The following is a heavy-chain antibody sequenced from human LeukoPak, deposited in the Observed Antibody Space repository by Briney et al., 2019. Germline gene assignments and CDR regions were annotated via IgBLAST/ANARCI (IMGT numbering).Heavy chain of an antibody. D-gene: IGHD3-16*02. J-gene: IGHJ3*02. CDR3: ARDSPVSDALDK. CDR2: IYSGGSP. Sequence: PGGSLRLSCAASGFSISDNYMNWVRQAPGKGLEWVSVIYSGGSPYYTDSVKGRFTISRDNSKNTVYLQMNSLRAEDTAVYYCARDSPVSDALDKWGQGTMVTVSS. CDR1: GFSISDNY. V-gene: IGHV3-66*01.